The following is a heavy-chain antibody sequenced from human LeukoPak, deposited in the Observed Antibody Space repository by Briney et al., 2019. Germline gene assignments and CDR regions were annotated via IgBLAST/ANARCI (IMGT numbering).Heavy chain of an antibody. D-gene: IGHD2-2*01. J-gene: IGHJ5*02. Sequence: PGGSLRLSCAASGFTFSSYWMSWVRQAPGKGLEGVANIKQDGSEKYYVDSVKGRFTTSRDNAKNSLYLKMNSLRAEDTAVYYCARDDCSSISCYHNWFDPWGQGTLVTVSS. CDR3: ARDDCSSISCYHNWFDP. V-gene: IGHV3-7*01. CDR2: IKQDGSEK. CDR1: GFTFSSYW.